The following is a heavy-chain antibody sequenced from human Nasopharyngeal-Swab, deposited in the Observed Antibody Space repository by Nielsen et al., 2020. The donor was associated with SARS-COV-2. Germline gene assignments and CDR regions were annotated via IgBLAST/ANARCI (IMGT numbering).Heavy chain of an antibody. CDR2: VNGDASSI. CDR1: GFTFTKYW. D-gene: IGHD1-14*01. CDR3: ARDVGVAEPPDY. Sequence: GESLKISCAASGFTFTKYWMHWVRQPPGKGPVWVSSVNGDASSIKYADFVQGRFTISRDNAKNTLDLQMSSLRADDTAVYYCARDVGVAEPPDYWGQGTLVTVSS. V-gene: IGHV3-74*03. J-gene: IGHJ4*02.